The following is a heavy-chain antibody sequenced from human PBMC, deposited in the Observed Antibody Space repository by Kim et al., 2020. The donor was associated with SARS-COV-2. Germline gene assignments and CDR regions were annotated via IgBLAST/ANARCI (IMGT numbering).Heavy chain of an antibody. CDR2: IYYSGST. CDR1: GGSISSSSYY. Sequence: SETLSLTCTVSGGSISSSSYYWGWISQPPGKGLEWIGSIYYSGSTYYNPSLKSRVTISVDTSKNQFSLKLSSVTAADTAVYYCARQARRGHIVARHDWFDPWGQGTLVTVSS. CDR3: ARQARRGHIVARHDWFDP. V-gene: IGHV4-39*01. J-gene: IGHJ5*02. D-gene: IGHD2-15*01.